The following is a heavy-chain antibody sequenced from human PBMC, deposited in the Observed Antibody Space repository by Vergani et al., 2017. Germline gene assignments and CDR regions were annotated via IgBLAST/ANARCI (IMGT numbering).Heavy chain of an antibody. CDR1: GFTFSSYR. CDR2: IKQDGSEK. J-gene: IGHJ6*03. Sequence: VQLVESGGGVVQPGGSLRLSCAASGFTFSSYRMSWVRQAPGKGLEWVANIKQDGSEKYYVDSVKGRFTISRDNAKTSLYLQMNSLRAEDTAVYYCAREGIPAANYYYYYMDVWGKGTTVTVSS. D-gene: IGHD2-2*01. CDR3: AREGIPAANYYYYYMDV. V-gene: IGHV3-7*01.